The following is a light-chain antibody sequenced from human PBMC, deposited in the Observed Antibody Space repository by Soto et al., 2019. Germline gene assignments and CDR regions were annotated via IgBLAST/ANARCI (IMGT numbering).Light chain of an antibody. CDR3: QVWDSSSDHYV. CDR2: YDN. J-gene: IGLJ1*01. CDR1: RIGRKS. V-gene: IGLV3-21*04. Sequence: SYELTQPPSESVAPRETASISCGGDRIGRKSVHWYQQKPGQAPVLVMYYDNDRPSEIPERFSGFNSGNTATLDISGVEAGDEADYYCQVWDSSSDHYVFGPGTKLTVL.